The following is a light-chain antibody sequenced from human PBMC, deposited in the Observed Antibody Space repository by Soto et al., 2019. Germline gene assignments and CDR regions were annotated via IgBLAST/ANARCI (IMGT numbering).Light chain of an antibody. Sequence: EVVMTQSPATLSLSPGERATLSCRASQSISTYLAWYQQKPGQAPRLLISEASNRATGIPARFSGSGSGTDFTLTISSLEPEDFAVYYCQQYYSTPLTFGGGTKVDIK. CDR2: EAS. V-gene: IGKV3-11*01. J-gene: IGKJ4*01. CDR3: QQYYSTPLT. CDR1: QSISTY.